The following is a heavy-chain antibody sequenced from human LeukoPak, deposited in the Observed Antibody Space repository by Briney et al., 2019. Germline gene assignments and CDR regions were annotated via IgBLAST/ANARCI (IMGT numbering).Heavy chain of an antibody. CDR2: IKQDGSEK. Sequence: GGSLRLSCAASGFTFSSYAMTWVRQAPGKGLEWVANIKQDGSEKYYVDSVKGRFTISRDNAKNSLYLQMNSLRAEDSAVYYCARSRASDYWGQGTLVTVSS. V-gene: IGHV3-7*01. CDR1: GFTFSSYA. CDR3: ARSRASDY. J-gene: IGHJ4*02. D-gene: IGHD6-6*01.